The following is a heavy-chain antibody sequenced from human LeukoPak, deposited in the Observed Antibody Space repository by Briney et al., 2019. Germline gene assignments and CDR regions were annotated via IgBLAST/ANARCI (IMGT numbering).Heavy chain of an antibody. V-gene: IGHV3-7*05. Sequence: GSLRLSCAASGFTFSRYWMSCVRQAPGKGLEWVANIKQDGSEKYYVDSVKGRFTISRDNAKNSLYLQMNSLRAEDTAVYYCARECLAQSRRPTNFVYWGQGTLVTVSS. CDR3: ARECLAQSRRPTNFVY. J-gene: IGHJ4*02. CDR1: GFTFSRYW. CDR2: IKQDGSEK.